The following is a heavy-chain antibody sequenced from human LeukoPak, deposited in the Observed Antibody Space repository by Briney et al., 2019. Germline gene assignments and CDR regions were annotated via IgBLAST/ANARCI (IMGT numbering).Heavy chain of an antibody. CDR3: AKAPSGSYVPFEF. Sequence: GGSLRLSCAASGFPFNAYWMTWVRQAPGRGLEWVANIRQDGDTKYYVDSVKGRFTISRDNAMNSLYLQMNSLRAEDTAVYYCAKAPSGSYVPFEFWGQGTLVTVSS. J-gene: IGHJ4*02. CDR1: GFPFNAYW. V-gene: IGHV3-7*03. CDR2: IRQDGDTK. D-gene: IGHD1-26*01.